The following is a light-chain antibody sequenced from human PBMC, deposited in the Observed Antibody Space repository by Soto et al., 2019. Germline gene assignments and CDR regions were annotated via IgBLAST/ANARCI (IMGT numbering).Light chain of an antibody. CDR2: GAS. CDR3: QQYYNWPQT. J-gene: IGKJ1*01. CDR1: QSVSSN. V-gene: IGKV3-15*01. Sequence: EIVMTQSPATLSVSPGERATLSCRASQSVSSNLAWYQQKPGQAPRLLIYGASTRATGIPARFSGSGSGTEFTLTISSLHSEDFAVYYCQQYYNWPQTFGQGTKVEIK.